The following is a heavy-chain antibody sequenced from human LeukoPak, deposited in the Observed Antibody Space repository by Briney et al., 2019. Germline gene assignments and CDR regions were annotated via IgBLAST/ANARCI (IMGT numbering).Heavy chain of an antibody. CDR1: GGTFSSYA. V-gene: IGHV1-69*13. J-gene: IGHJ4*02. CDR2: IIPIFGTA. Sequence: SVKVSCKASGGTFSSYAISWVRQAPGQGLEWMGGIIPIFGTANYAQKFQGKVTITADESTSTAYMELRSLRSDDTAVYYCARGWDYDSGGRPTAYVYWGQGTLVTVSS. D-gene: IGHD3-22*01. CDR3: ARGWDYDSGGRPTAYVY.